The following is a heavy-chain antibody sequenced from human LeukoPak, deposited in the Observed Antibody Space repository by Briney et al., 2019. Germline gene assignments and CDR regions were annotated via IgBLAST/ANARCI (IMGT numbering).Heavy chain of an antibody. V-gene: IGHV4-61*02. J-gene: IGHJ6*03. D-gene: IGHD1-1*01. CDR1: GGSHSSGRYY. Sequence: PPETLSLTCTVSGGSHSSGRYYWSWIRQPAGKGLEWIGRIYTCGSTNYNPPLESRVTQTEHQSKNQLYLKLSSVTAADRAVYYYARVERPAIRGPDYYYYYVDIGGKNTTVTVSS. CDR3: ARVERPAIRGPDYYYYYVDI. CDR2: IYTCGST.